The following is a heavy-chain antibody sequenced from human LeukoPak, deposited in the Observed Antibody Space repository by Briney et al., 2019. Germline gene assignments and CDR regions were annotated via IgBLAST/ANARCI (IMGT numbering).Heavy chain of an antibody. V-gene: IGHV4-34*01. D-gene: IGHD3-10*01. CDR3: ARPAYYGSGSYYNGYNWFDP. J-gene: IGHJ5*02. Sequence: KPSETLSLTCAVYGGSFSGYYWSWIRQPPGKGLEWIGEINHSGSTNYNPSLKSRVTISVDTSKNQFSLKLSSVTAADTAVYYRARPAYYGSGSYYNGYNWFDPWGQGTLVTVSS. CDR1: GGSFSGYY. CDR2: INHSGST.